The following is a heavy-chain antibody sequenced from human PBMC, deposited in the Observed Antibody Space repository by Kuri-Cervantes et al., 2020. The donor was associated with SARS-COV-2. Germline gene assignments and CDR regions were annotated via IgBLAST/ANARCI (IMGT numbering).Heavy chain of an antibody. D-gene: IGHD2-2*02. CDR1: GRPFGGYY. Sequence: SNTWSSPGAVDGRPFGGYYWSWIRQPPGKGLEWIGEINHSGSTNYNPSLKSRVTISVDTSKNQFSLKLSSVTAADTAVYYCARDLWGCSSTSCHNYYYYGMDVWGQGTTVTVSS. CDR2: INHSGST. V-gene: IGHV4-34*01. J-gene: IGHJ6*02. CDR3: ARDLWGCSSTSCHNYYYYGMDV.